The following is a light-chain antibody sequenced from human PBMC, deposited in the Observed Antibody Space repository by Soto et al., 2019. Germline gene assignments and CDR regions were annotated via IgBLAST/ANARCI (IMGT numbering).Light chain of an antibody. CDR3: QQYKSYSYT. J-gene: IGKJ2*01. CDR2: DAS. V-gene: IGKV1-5*01. CDR1: ESISNW. Sequence: DIQMTQSPSILSASVGDRVAITCRASESISNWLAWYQQKPGKAPKVLIYDASRLQRGVPERFSGTGSGTEFTLTISSLQADDIATYYCQQYKSYSYTFGQGTNLEI.